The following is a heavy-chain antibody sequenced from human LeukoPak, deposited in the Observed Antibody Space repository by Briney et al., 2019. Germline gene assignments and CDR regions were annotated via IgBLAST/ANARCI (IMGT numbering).Heavy chain of an antibody. Sequence: PSETLSLTCTVSGGSIRSSYYYWGWIRQPPGKGLEWIGSIYDSGSTNYNPSLKSRVTISVDTSKNQFSLKLSSVTAADTAVYYCARGLMYSSSWYEWGSAFDIWGQGTMVTVSS. D-gene: IGHD6-13*01. V-gene: IGHV4-39*07. CDR2: IYDSGST. J-gene: IGHJ3*02. CDR3: ARGLMYSSSWYEWGSAFDI. CDR1: GGSIRSSYYY.